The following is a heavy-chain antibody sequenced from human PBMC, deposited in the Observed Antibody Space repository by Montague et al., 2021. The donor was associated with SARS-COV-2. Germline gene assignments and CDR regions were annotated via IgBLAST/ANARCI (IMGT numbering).Heavy chain of an antibody. CDR3: ARLFGEYVAFFDY. CDR2: VSNSGDNF. CDR1: GFTFSDYE. J-gene: IGHJ4*02. Sequence: SLRLSCAASGFTFSDYEMNWVRQAPGKGLEWISYVSNSGDNFYYADSVKGRFTISRDNAKNTLFLQMSSLSAEDTAIYYCARLFGEYVAFFDYWGQGAQVTGSS. D-gene: IGHD4-17*01. V-gene: IGHV3-48*03.